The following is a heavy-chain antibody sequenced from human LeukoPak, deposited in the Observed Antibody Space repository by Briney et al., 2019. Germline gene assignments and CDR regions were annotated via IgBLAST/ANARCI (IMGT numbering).Heavy chain of an antibody. D-gene: IGHD2-2*01. J-gene: IGHJ4*02. Sequence: ASVKVSCKASGYTFTSYDINWVRQATGQGLEWMGWMNPNSGNTGYAQKFQGRVTMTRNTSISTAYMELSSLRSEDTAVYYCARARRYCSSTSCYYYFDYWGRGTLVTVSS. CDR1: GYTFTSYD. CDR3: ARARRYCSSTSCYYYFDY. CDR2: MNPNSGNT. V-gene: IGHV1-8*01.